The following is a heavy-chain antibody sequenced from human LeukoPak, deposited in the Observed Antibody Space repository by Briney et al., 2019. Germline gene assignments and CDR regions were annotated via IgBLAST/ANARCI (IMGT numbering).Heavy chain of an antibody. V-gene: IGHV3-11*01. CDR3: ARSARLLVGYHFDY. CDR1: GSTFRDYT. CDR2: ISSSGSSI. Sequence: GGSLRLSCTASGSTFRDYTINWVRQAPGKGLEWISYISSSGSSIYYADSVKGRFTISRDNAKNSLYLQMNSLRAEDTAVYYCARSARLLVGYHFDYWGQGTLVTVSS. D-gene: IGHD2-2*01. J-gene: IGHJ4*02.